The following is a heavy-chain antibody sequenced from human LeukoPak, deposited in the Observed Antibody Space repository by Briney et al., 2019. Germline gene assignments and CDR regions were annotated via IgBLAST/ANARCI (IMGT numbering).Heavy chain of an antibody. Sequence: PGGSLRLSCAASGFTFKDYAMSWVRQSPGKGLEWVSAITSSGGSTYHADSVKGRFTISRDNSRNILYLQMNSLRFEDSALYHCAKGSQSSRPYYLDLWGQGTLVTVSS. CDR2: ITSSGGST. J-gene: IGHJ4*02. CDR3: AKGSQSSRPYYLDL. CDR1: GFTFKDYA. V-gene: IGHV3-23*01. D-gene: IGHD6-19*01.